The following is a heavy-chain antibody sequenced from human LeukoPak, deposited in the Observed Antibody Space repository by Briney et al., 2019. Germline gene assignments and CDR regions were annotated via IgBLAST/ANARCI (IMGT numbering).Heavy chain of an antibody. Sequence: GGSLRLSCAASGFTFSSYAMSWVRQAPGEGLEWVSVIYSGGTTYYADSVKARFTISRDNSKNTLYLQMNGLRVEDTAVYYCARDRGGDSSGYPDYWGQGTLVTVSS. V-gene: IGHV3-66*01. CDR2: IYSGGTT. J-gene: IGHJ4*02. CDR1: GFTFSSYA. CDR3: ARDRGGDSSGYPDY. D-gene: IGHD3-22*01.